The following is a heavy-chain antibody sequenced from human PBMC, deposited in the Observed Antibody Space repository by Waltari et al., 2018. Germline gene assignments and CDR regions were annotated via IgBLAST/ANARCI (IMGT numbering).Heavy chain of an antibody. CDR2: ISYDGSNK. CDR1: GFTFSSYA. Sequence: QVQLVESGGGVVQPGRSLRLSCAALGFTFSSYAMHWARQAPGKGLEWVAVISYDGSNKYYADSVKGRFTISRDNSKNTLYLQMNSLRAEDTAVYYCARGEHYFDYWGQGTLVTVSS. J-gene: IGHJ4*02. D-gene: IGHD3-16*01. CDR3: ARGEHYFDY. V-gene: IGHV3-30-3*01.